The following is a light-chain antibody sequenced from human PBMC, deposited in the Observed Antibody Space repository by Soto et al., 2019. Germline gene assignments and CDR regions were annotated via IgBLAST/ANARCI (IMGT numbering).Light chain of an antibody. V-gene: IGKV1-5*01. Sequence: DIQMTQSPSTLSASVGDRVTITCRASQSISNWLAWYQQKPGKAPKLLIYDASSLESGVPSRFSGSGSGTEFTLTISSLQPDDFASYYCQQYNGYSPWTFGQGTKADNK. CDR1: QSISNW. CDR3: QQYNGYSPWT. CDR2: DAS. J-gene: IGKJ1*01.